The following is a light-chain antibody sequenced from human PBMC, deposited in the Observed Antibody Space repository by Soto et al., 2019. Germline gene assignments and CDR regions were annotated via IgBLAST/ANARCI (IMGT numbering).Light chain of an antibody. V-gene: IGKV3D-15*01. Sequence: EIVMTQSPATLSVSPGERATLSCRASQSVSSNLAWYQQKPGQAPRLLIYSASSRATGIPDRFSGSGSGTDFTLTISGLQPEDFAVYYCQQYSSSSWTFGQGTKVDIK. CDR2: SAS. CDR3: QQYSSSSWT. J-gene: IGKJ1*01. CDR1: QSVSSN.